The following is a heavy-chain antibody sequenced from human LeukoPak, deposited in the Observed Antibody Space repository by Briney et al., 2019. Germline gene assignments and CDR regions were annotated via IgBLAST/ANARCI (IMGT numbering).Heavy chain of an antibody. Sequence: PSETLSLTCAVSGDSFSSDDYSWSWIQQPPGKGLEWLGYIYRSGSTYYNPSLKSRVTISIDRSNNQFSLKLSSVTAADTAVYYCARNLRRTPGITMIVLDPLYYYYGMDVWGQGTTVTVSS. CDR1: GDSFSSDDYS. CDR2: IYRSGST. J-gene: IGHJ6*02. V-gene: IGHV4-30-2*01. D-gene: IGHD3-22*01. CDR3: ARNLRRTPGITMIVLDPLYYYYGMDV.